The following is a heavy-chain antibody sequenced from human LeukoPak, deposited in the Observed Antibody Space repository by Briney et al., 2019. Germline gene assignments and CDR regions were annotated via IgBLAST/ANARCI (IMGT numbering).Heavy chain of an antibody. CDR1: GGSFSGYY. J-gene: IGHJ2*01. CDR3: ARVLEGSSGQHWYFDL. CDR2: INHSGST. Sequence: PSETLSLTCAVYGGSFSGYYWSWIRQPPGKGLEWIGEINHSGSTSYNPSLKSRVTISVDTSKKQFSLKLSSVTAADTAVYYCARVLEGSSGQHWYFDLWGRGTLVTVSS. D-gene: IGHD6-19*01. V-gene: IGHV4-34*01.